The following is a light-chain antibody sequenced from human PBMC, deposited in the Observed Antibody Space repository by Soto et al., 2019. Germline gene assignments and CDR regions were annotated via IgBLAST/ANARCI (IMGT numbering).Light chain of an antibody. CDR3: QQYGSSLLT. CDR1: QSVSSSY. CDR2: GSS. V-gene: IGKV3-20*01. J-gene: IGKJ4*01. Sequence: EIVFTQAPGTLSLSPGERATLSCRASQSVSSSYLAWYQQQPGQAPRLLIYGSSNRATGIPDRFSGSGSGTDLTLTISRLEPEDFAVYYCQQYGSSLLTFGGGTKV.